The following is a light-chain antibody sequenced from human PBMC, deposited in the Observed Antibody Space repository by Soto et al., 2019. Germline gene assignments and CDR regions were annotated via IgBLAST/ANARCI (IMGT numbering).Light chain of an antibody. CDR1: TSDIGGYNY. J-gene: IGLJ3*02. V-gene: IGLV2-14*01. Sequence: QSALTQPASVSGSPGQSITISCSGTTSDIGGYNYVSWYQQHPGTAPKLMIFEVSNRPSGISNRFSGSKSGNTASLTISGLQAEDEAQYYCSSYSISSTYWVFGGGTKVTVL. CDR2: EVS. CDR3: SSYSISSTYWV.